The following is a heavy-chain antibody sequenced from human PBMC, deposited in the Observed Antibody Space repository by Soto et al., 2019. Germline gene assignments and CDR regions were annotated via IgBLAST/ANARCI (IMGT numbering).Heavy chain of an antibody. J-gene: IGHJ5*02. D-gene: IGHD3-10*01. CDR2: IYYSGST. Sequence: SETLSLTCTVSGGSISSSSYYWGWIRQPPGKGLEWIGSIYYSGSTYYNPSLKSRVTISVDTSKNQFSLKLSSVTAADTAVYYCARRYYYGSGSYSENWFDPWGQGTLVTVSS. CDR1: GGSISSSSYY. CDR3: ARRYYYGSGSYSENWFDP. V-gene: IGHV4-39*01.